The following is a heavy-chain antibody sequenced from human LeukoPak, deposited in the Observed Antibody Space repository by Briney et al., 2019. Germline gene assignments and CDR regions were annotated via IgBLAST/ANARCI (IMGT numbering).Heavy chain of an antibody. CDR3: ARDTGGGKWLIQR. Sequence: KPSETLSLTCTVSGDSISSSSYYWDWIRQPPGKGLEWIGSISYSGSTYYNSSLKSRVTISVDTSKSQFSLNLRSVTAADTAVYYCARDTGGGKWLIQRWGQGALVTVSS. D-gene: IGHD5-12*01. CDR2: ISYSGST. V-gene: IGHV4-39*07. J-gene: IGHJ4*02. CDR1: GDSISSSSYY.